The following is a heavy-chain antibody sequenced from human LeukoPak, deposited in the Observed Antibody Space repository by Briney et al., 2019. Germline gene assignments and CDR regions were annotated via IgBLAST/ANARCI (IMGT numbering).Heavy chain of an antibody. D-gene: IGHD1-26*01. CDR1: GFTFSGSA. Sequence: PGGSLRLSCAASGFTFSGSAMHWVRQASGKGLEWVGRIRSKANSYATAYGASVKGRFTISRDDSKNTAYLQMNSLKTEDTAVYYCTRLGAIGYWYFDLWGRGTLVTVSS. J-gene: IGHJ2*01. V-gene: IGHV3-73*01. CDR2: IRSKANSYAT. CDR3: TRLGAIGYWYFDL.